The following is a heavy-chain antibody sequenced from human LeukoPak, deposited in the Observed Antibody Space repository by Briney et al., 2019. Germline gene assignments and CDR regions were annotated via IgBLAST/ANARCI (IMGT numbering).Heavy chain of an antibody. CDR3: AREGGSSSWYSDYYYYYMDV. J-gene: IGHJ6*03. Sequence: ASVKVSCKASGYTFTSYGISWVRQAPGQGLEWMGWISAYNGNTNYAQKLQGRVTMTTDTSTSTAYMELRSLRSDDTAVYYCAREGGSSSWYSDYYYYYMDVWGKGTTVTISS. CDR1: GYTFTSYG. CDR2: ISAYNGNT. V-gene: IGHV1-18*01. D-gene: IGHD6-13*01.